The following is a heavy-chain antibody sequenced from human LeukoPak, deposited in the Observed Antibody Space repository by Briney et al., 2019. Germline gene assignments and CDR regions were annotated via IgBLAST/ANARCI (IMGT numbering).Heavy chain of an antibody. CDR3: ARDALDIVVVPAAIVWFDP. V-gene: IGHV1-2*02. CDR1: GYTFTGYY. D-gene: IGHD2-2*02. CDR2: INPNSGGT. J-gene: IGHJ5*02. Sequence: ASVKVSCKSSGYTFTGYYMHWVRQAPGQVLAWVGWINPNSGGTNYAQKFQGRVTMTRDTSISTAYMELSRLRSDDTAVYYCARDALDIVVVPAAIVWFDPWGQGTLVTVSS.